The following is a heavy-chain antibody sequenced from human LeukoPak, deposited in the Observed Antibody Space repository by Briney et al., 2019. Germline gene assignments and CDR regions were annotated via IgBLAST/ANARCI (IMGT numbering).Heavy chain of an antibody. D-gene: IGHD1-26*01. Sequence: GASVKVSCKASGYTFTGYYMHWVRQAPGQGLEWMGWINPNSGGTNYAQKFQGRVTMTRDTSISTAYMELSRLRSDDTAVYYCARHYSGSYSWFDPWGQGTLVTVSS. CDR3: ARHYSGSYSWFDP. V-gene: IGHV1-2*02. J-gene: IGHJ5*02. CDR2: INPNSGGT. CDR1: GYTFTGYY.